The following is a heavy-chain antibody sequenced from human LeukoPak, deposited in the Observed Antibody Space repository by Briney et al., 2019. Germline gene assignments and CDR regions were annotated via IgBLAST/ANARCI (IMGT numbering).Heavy chain of an antibody. J-gene: IGHJ4*02. CDR2: ISGTGFTT. D-gene: IGHD1-20*01. CDR3: ARDGYNWIPFDA. V-gene: IGHV3-23*01. Sequence: GGSLRLSCAASFTLSAYAMSWVRQAPGKGLEWVSSISGTGFTTHYADSVKGRFTISKDDSKNILYLEMSSLTAADTASYYCARDGYNWIPFDAWGQGTLVTVSP. CDR1: FTLSAYA.